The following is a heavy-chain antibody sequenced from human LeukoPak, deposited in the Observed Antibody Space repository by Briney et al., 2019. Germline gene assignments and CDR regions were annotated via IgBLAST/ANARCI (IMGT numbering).Heavy chain of an antibody. V-gene: IGHV3-30*04. D-gene: IGHD2/OR15-2a*01. CDR2: ISYDGSNK. Sequence: PGRSLGLSCAASGFTFSSYAMHWVRQAPGKGLEWVAVISYDGSNKYYADSVKGRFTISRDNSKNTLYLQMNSLRAEDTAVYYCARGTTYGPDYWGQGTLVTVSS. J-gene: IGHJ4*02. CDR1: GFTFSSYA. CDR3: ARGTTYGPDY.